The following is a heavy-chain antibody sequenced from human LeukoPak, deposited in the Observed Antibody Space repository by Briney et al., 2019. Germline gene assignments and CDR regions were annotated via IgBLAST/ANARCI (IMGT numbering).Heavy chain of an antibody. Sequence: GGSLRLSCAASGFTFSGFAMSWVRRTPGKGLEWVSGISGSGDNTLYADSVKGRFTISRDNSKNTLYLQMNSLRAEDTAVYYCAKDHGYQLLFLDYYYGMDVWGQGTTVTVSS. CDR3: AKDHGYQLLFLDYYYGMDV. CDR2: ISGSGDNT. D-gene: IGHD2-2*01. CDR1: GFTFSGFA. V-gene: IGHV3-23*01. J-gene: IGHJ6*02.